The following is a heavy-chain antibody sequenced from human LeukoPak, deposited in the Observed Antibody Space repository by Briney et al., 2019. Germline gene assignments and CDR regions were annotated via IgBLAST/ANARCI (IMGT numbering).Heavy chain of an antibody. Sequence: PSETLSLTCTVSGGSISNYYWSWIRQPPGKGLEWIGSIYYSGSTIYNPSLKRRVTIVVDTSKNQFSLKLSSVTAADTAVYYCARHQESPFDIWGQGTMVTVSS. CDR1: GGSISNYY. CDR2: IYYSGST. V-gene: IGHV4-59*08. CDR3: ARHQESPFDI. J-gene: IGHJ3*02.